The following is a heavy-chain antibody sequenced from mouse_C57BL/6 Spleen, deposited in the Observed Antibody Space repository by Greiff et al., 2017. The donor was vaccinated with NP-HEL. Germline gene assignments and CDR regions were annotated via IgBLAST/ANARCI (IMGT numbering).Heavy chain of an antibody. J-gene: IGHJ2*01. CDR1: GYTFTSYW. Sequence: VQLQQSEAELVKPGASVKLSCKASGYTFTSYWMQWVKQRPGQGLEWIGEIDPSDSYTNYNQKFKGKATLTVDTSSSTAYMQLSSLTSEDSAVYYCARPYYNYWGQGTTLTVSS. CDR2: IDPSDSYT. CDR3: ARPYYNY. V-gene: IGHV1-50*01.